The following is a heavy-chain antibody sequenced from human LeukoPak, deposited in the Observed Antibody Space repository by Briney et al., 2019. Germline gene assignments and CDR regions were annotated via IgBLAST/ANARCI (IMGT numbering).Heavy chain of an antibody. Sequence: EGSLRLSCAASGFTFSSYEMNWVRQAPGKGLEWVSYISSSGSTIYYADSVKGRFTISRDNAKNSLYLQMNSLRAEDTAVYYCAREGLDYYGSGSSGVDVWGKGTTVTVSS. CDR2: ISSSGSTI. J-gene: IGHJ6*04. CDR3: AREGLDYYGSGSSGVDV. V-gene: IGHV3-48*03. CDR1: GFTFSSYE. D-gene: IGHD3-10*01.